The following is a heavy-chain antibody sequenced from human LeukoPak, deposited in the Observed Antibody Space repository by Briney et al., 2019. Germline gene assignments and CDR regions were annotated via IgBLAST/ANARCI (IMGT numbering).Heavy chain of an antibody. V-gene: IGHV3-48*03. CDR1: GFTFSSYE. CDR2: ISSSGSTI. CDR3: ARDLDYYDSSGYPRPLDAFDI. J-gene: IGHJ3*02. Sequence: PGGSLRLSCAASGFTFSSYEMNWVRQAPGKGLEWVSYISSSGSTIYYADSVKGRFTISRDNAKNSLYLQMNSLRAEDTAVYYCARDLDYYDSSGYPRPLDAFDIWGQGTMVTVSS. D-gene: IGHD3-22*01.